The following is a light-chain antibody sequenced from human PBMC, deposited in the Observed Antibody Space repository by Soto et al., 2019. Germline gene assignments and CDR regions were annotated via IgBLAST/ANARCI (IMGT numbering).Light chain of an antibody. CDR3: QQYGSSPLT. V-gene: IGKV3-20*01. Sequence: EIVLTQSPGTLSLSPGQRATLSCRASQSVSSSYLAWYQQKPGQAPRRLIYGASSRATGIPDRFSDSGSGTDFTLTISRLEPEDLAVYYCQQYGSSPLTCGGGAKVVIK. J-gene: IGKJ4*01. CDR1: QSVSSSY. CDR2: GAS.